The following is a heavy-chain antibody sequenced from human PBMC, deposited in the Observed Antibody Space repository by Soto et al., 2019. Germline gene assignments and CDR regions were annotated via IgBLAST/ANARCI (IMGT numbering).Heavy chain of an antibody. CDR2: IYYSGST. V-gene: IGHV4-59*01. J-gene: IGHJ4*02. Sequence: SETLSLTCTFSGYSISSYYWSWIRQPPGKGLEWIGYIYYSGSTNYNPSLKSRVTISVDTSKNQFSLKLSSVTAADTAVYYCARGGVATTFDYWGQGTLVTVSS. D-gene: IGHD5-12*01. CDR3: ARGGVATTFDY. CDR1: GYSISSYY.